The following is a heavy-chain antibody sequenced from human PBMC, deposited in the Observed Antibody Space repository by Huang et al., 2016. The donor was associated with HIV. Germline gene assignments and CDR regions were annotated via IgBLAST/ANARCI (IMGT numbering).Heavy chain of an antibody. CDR3: ARAVPTPNRFGVGGFDY. D-gene: IGHD3-3*01. Sequence: EVQLVESGGGLVKPGGSLRLSCAASGFTFSSYSMNWVRQGQGKGLDGFSSISSSSSYIYYADSVKGRFTISRDNAKNSLYLQMNSLRAEDTAVYYCARAVPTPNRFGVGGFDYWGQGTLVTVSS. CDR1: GFTFSSYS. CDR2: ISSSSSYI. J-gene: IGHJ4*02. V-gene: IGHV3-21*01.